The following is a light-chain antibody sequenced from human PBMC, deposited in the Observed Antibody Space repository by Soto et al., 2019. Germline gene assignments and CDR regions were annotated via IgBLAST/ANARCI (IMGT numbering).Light chain of an antibody. CDR2: DAT. CDR1: QSISSY. Sequence: DILLTQSPATLSLSPGDRATLSCRASQSISSYLAWYQQRPGEAPSLLIYDATKRPSGIPARFSGSGYGTDFTLTISSLEPEDFAVYYCQQCYVSPRTFGQGTRLEIK. CDR3: QQCYVSPRT. V-gene: IGKV3-11*01. J-gene: IGKJ5*01.